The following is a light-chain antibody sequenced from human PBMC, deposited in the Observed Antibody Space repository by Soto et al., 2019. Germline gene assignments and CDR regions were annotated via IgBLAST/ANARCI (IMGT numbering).Light chain of an antibody. Sequence: DIVLTQSPGPLSLSPGERATLSCMASQSVSSYLAWYQQKPGQAPRLLIYDASNRATGIPARFSGSGSGTDCTLTISSLEPEDVAVYYCQQRSNWPPTFGPGTKVDIK. CDR3: QQRSNWPPT. J-gene: IGKJ3*01. V-gene: IGKV3-11*01. CDR1: QSVSSY. CDR2: DAS.